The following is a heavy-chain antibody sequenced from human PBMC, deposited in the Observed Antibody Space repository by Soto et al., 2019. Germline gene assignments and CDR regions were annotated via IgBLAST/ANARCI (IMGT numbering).Heavy chain of an antibody. Sequence: GGSLRLSCAASGFTFGDYYMTWIRQAPGKGLEWVSYISSTGTYTNYADSVKGRFTISRDNAKNSLYLQMYSLRDEDTAVYYCVRDPSKRSPPDYWGQGTLVTVSS. V-gene: IGHV3-11*05. CDR1: GFTFGDYY. CDR2: ISSTGTYT. J-gene: IGHJ4*02. CDR3: VRDPSKRSPPDY.